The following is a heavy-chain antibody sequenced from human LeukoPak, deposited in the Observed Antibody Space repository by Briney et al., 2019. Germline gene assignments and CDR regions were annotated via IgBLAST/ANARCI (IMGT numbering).Heavy chain of an antibody. CDR1: GYTFISYA. CDR3: ARGRDYIYFDF. V-gene: IGHV7-4-1*02. Sequence: GASVKVSCKASGYTFISYAMNWVRQAPGQGLEWMGWINTNTGNPTYAQGFTGRFVFSLDTSVSTAYLQINNLKADDTAVYHCARGRDYIYFDFWGQGSLVAVS. D-gene: IGHD4-11*01. CDR2: INTNTGNP. J-gene: IGHJ4*02.